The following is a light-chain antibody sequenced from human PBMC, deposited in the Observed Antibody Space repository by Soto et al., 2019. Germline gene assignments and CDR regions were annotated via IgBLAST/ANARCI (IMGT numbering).Light chain of an antibody. CDR1: SSDIGGYDY. CDR2: DVS. Sequence: QSVLTQPRSLSGSPGQSVTISCTGTSSDIGGYDYVSWYQQHPGKAPKLMIHDVSERPSGVPDRFSGSKSGNTASLTISGLQGDDEADYYCCSYSGTSHVVFGGGTKLTVL. CDR3: CSYSGTSHVV. V-gene: IGLV2-11*01. J-gene: IGLJ2*01.